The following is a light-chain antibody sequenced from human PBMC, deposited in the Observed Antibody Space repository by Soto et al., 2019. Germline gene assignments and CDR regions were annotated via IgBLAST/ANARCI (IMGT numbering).Light chain of an antibody. V-gene: IGLV2-14*01. CDR2: EVS. CDR3: TSYTSNHTPV. J-gene: IGLJ1*01. Sequence: QSVLTQPASVSGSPGQAITISCTGSSSDVGGYNYDSWYQQHPGKAPKLMIYEVSNRPSGVSDRFSGSKSGNTASLTISGLQAEDEADYYCTSYTSNHTPVFGTGTKLTVL. CDR1: SSDVGGYNY.